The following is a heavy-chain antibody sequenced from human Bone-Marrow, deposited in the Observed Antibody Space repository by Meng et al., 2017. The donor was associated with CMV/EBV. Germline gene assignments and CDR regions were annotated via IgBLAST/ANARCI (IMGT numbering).Heavy chain of an antibody. CDR1: GFTFSSYG. V-gene: IGHV3-30*02. CDR3: AKEACSSTSCSKPRHDY. CDR2: IRYDGSNK. D-gene: IGHD2-2*01. J-gene: IGHJ4*02. Sequence: GGSLRLSCAASGFTFSSYGMHWVRQAPGKGLEWVAFIRYDGSNKYYADSVKGRFTISRDNSKNTLYLQMNSLRAEDTAVYYCAKEACSSTSCSKPRHDYWGQGTLVTVSS.